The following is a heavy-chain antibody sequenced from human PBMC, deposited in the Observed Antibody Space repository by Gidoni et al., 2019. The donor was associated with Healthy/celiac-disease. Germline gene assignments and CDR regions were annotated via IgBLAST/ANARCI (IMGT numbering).Heavy chain of an antibody. CDR2: IYPGDSDT. D-gene: IGHD4-17*01. CDR1: GYSCTSYW. V-gene: IGHV5-51*01. CDR3: ARRATVTTFAGAFDI. Sequence: EVQLVQSGAEVKKPGESLKISCKGSGYSCTSYWIGWVRQMPGKGLEWKGIIYPGDSDTRYSPSFHGQVTISADKSISTAYLQWSSLKASDTAMYYCARRATVTTFAGAFDIWGQGTMVTVSS. J-gene: IGHJ3*02.